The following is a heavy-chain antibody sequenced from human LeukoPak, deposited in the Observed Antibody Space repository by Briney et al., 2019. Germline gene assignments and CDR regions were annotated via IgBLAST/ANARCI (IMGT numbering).Heavy chain of an antibody. Sequence: GGSLRLSCAASGFTFSSYERNWVRQAPGKGLEWVSYISSSGSTIYYADSVKGRFTISRDNAKNSLYLQMNSLRAEDTAVYYCARVMSDDIAGYFDYWGQGTLVTVSS. CDR1: GFTFSSYE. CDR3: ARVMSDDIAGYFDY. V-gene: IGHV3-48*03. CDR2: ISSSGSTI. J-gene: IGHJ4*02. D-gene: IGHD2-15*01.